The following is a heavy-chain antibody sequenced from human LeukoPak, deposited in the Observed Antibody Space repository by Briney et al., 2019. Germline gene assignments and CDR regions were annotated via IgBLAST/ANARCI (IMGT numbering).Heavy chain of an antibody. V-gene: IGHV3-21*01. CDR2: ISSSSSYI. Sequence: GGSLRLSCAASGFTVSSNYMSWVRQAPGKGLEWVSSISSSSSYIYYADSVKGRFTISRDNAKNSLYLQMNSLRAEDTAVYYCARESFVAVTPALDYWGQGTLVTVSS. CDR3: ARESFVAVTPALDY. J-gene: IGHJ4*02. D-gene: IGHD4-23*01. CDR1: GFTVSSNY.